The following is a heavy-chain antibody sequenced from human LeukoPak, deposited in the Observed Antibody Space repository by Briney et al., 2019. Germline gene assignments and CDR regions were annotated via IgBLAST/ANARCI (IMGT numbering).Heavy chain of an antibody. Sequence: GGSLRLSCAASGFTVGSNYMSWVRQAPGKGLEWVSVIYSGGSTYYADSVRGRFTISRDNSKNTLYLQMNSLRAGDTAVYFCATDTYRWSTGYWGQGTLVTVSS. CDR2: IYSGGST. D-gene: IGHD3-16*02. J-gene: IGHJ4*02. V-gene: IGHV3-66*01. CDR1: GFTVGSNY. CDR3: ATDTYRWSTGY.